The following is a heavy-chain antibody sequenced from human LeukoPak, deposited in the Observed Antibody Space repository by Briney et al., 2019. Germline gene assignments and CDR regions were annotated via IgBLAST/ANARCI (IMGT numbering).Heavy chain of an antibody. CDR1: GFSVSSSY. D-gene: IGHD6-19*01. V-gene: IGHV3-53*01. CDR2: IYSGGST. CDR3: AKDNRRHYTSGPNPDSLH. Sequence: GGSLRLSCAASGFSVSSSYMSWVRQAPGKGLEWVSVIYSGGSTFHADSVKGRFTISRDNAKNSLYLQMNSLRVEDTAFYYCAKDNRRHYTSGPNPDSLHWGQGALVTVSS. J-gene: IGHJ4*02.